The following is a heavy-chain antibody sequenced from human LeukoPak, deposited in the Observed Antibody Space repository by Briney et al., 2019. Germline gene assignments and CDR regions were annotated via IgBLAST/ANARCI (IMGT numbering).Heavy chain of an antibody. V-gene: IGHV3-11*04. J-gene: IGHJ4*02. Sequence: GGSLRLSCAASGFTFSDYYMSWIRQAPGKGLEWVSYISNSGTTIYYPDSVKGRFTISRDNAKNSLYLQMNSLGAEDTAIYYCARAQAGFHFDYWGQGTLVTVSS. CDR3: ARAQAGFHFDY. CDR1: GFTFSDYY. CDR2: ISNSGTTI.